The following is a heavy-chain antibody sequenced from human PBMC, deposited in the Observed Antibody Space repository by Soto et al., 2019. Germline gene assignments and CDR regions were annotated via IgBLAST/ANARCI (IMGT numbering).Heavy chain of an antibody. CDR3: AASDSSSWQHDY. CDR2: IIPIFETA. V-gene: IGHV1-69*01. J-gene: IGHJ4*02. CDR1: GDSFSSYA. D-gene: IGHD6-13*01. Sequence: QVQLVQSGAELKKPGSTVRVSCKISGDSFSSYAISWVRQAPGEGLVWVGGIIPIFETANYAQKFQGRVTITAVESTPTAYMEVTRPRPEDTAIFYCAASDSSSWQHDYWGQGTLITVSS.